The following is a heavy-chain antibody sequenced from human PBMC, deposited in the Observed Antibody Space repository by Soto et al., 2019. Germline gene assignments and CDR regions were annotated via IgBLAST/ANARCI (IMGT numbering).Heavy chain of an antibody. CDR1: GYTFTSYA. CDR3: ARDREGGTSYYDFWSGEPQYYYYGMDV. V-gene: IGHV1-3*01. Sequence: ASVKVSCKASGYTFTSYAMHWVRQAPGQRLEWMGWINAGNGDTKYSQKFQGRVTITRDTSASTAYMELSSLRSEDTAVYYCARDREGGTSYYDFWSGEPQYYYYGMDVWGQGTTVTVSS. J-gene: IGHJ6*02. D-gene: IGHD3-3*01. CDR2: INAGNGDT.